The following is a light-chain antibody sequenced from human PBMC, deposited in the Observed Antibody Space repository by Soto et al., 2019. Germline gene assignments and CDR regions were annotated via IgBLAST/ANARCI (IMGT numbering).Light chain of an antibody. CDR1: QSISNY. CDR2: KAS. Sequence: DIQMTQSPSSLSASVGDRVTIACRASQSISNYLNWYQQKPGKAPKLLIYKASTLKSGVPSRFRGSGSGTEFNITISSMQPDDFETYYCQHYNSYSEAFGQGTKVEIK. J-gene: IGKJ1*01. CDR3: QHYNSYSEA. V-gene: IGKV1-5*03.